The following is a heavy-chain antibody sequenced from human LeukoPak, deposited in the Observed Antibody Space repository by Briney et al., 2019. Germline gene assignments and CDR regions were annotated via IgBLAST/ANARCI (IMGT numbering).Heavy chain of an antibody. Sequence: ASEKVSGKASVYAVSSNGVDWVRRRIRQRQEWMVWRNPNSGNTGYAQKFQGRVTMTRITSISTAYMELSSLRSEDTAVYYCARGIWIQLWSYPQYYFDYWGQGTLVTVSS. V-gene: IGHV1-8*01. CDR1: VYAVSSNG. CDR2: RNPNSGNT. D-gene: IGHD5-18*01. CDR3: ARGIWIQLWSYPQYYFDY. J-gene: IGHJ4*02.